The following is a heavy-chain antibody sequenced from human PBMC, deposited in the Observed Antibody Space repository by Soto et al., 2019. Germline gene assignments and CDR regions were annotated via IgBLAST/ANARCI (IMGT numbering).Heavy chain of an antibody. CDR3: ARDFAYFDS. CDR1: GGSFKSGSYS. D-gene: IGHD3-3*01. V-gene: IGHV4-61*01. Sequence: SETLSLTRTVSGGSFKSGSYSWSWIRQPPGKGLEWIGYVYHTGGTSYNPSLKSRVSISMDTSKNQFSLNLDSVTAADTAVYFCARDFAYFDSWGQGTLVTVSS. CDR2: VYHTGGT. J-gene: IGHJ4*02.